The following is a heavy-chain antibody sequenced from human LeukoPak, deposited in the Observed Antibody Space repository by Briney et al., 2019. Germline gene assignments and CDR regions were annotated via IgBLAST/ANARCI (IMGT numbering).Heavy chain of an antibody. CDR3: AKASIAEYYFDC. J-gene: IGHJ4*02. CDR2: IVGGGGGT. D-gene: IGHD6-6*01. Sequence: GGSLRLSCAASGFTFSSYDMTWVRQAPGKGLEWVSTIVGGGGGTYYADSVKGRFTISRDNSKNTLYMQMNSLRAEDTAVYYCAKASIAEYYFDCWGQGTLVTVSS. CDR1: GFTFSSYD. V-gene: IGHV3-23*01.